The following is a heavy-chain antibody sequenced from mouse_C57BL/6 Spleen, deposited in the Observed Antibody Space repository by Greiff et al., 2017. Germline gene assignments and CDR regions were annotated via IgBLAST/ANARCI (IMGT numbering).Heavy chain of an antibody. CDR3: ARPYGNGYFDV. J-gene: IGHJ1*03. Sequence: VQLQQPGAELVKPGASVKLSCKASGYTFTSYWMQWVKQRPGQGLEWIGEIDPSDSYTNYNQKVKGKATLTVDTSSSTAYMQLSSLTSEDSAVYYCARPYGNGYFDVWGTGTTVTVSS. CDR2: IDPSDSYT. CDR1: GYTFTSYW. D-gene: IGHD1-1*01. V-gene: IGHV1-50*01.